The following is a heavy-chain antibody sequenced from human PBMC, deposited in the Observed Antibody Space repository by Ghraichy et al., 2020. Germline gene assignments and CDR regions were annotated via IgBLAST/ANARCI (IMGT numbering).Heavy chain of an antibody. CDR3: VRALSSGFEN. CDR1: GGSIGSGSYS. CDR2: IYDNGNI. J-gene: IGHJ4*02. V-gene: IGHV4-30-2*01. Sequence: SETLSLTCGVPGGSIGSGSYSWSWIRQPPGKGLKWIGYIYDNGNIHYNPSLKSRVTISADRSKNQFSLNLNSVTAADTAVYYCVRALSSGFENWGQGILVTVSS.